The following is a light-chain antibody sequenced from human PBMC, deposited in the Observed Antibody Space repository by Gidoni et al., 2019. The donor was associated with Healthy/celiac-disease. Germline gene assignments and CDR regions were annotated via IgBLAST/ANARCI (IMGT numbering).Light chain of an antibody. Sequence: EIVLTQSPATLSLSPGERATLSCRASQSVSSYLAWYQQKPGQAPRLLIYDASNRATGIPARFSGSGSGTDFTLTICILEPEDFAVYYCQQRSNWPLTFGGGTKVEIK. CDR2: DAS. CDR1: QSVSSY. CDR3: QQRSNWPLT. J-gene: IGKJ4*01. V-gene: IGKV3-11*01.